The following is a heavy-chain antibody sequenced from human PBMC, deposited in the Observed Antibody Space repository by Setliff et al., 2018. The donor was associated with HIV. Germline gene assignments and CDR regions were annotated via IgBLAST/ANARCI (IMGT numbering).Heavy chain of an antibody. Sequence: GGSLRLSCAASGFTFSSHWMSWVRQAPGKGLEWVANIKKDGSEKYYVDSVKGRFTISRDNSKNTLSLQMNSLRAEDTAVYYCAKEGLIQLWYGGSFDYWGQGTLVTVSS. J-gene: IGHJ4*02. D-gene: IGHD5-18*01. CDR1: GFTFSSHW. CDR3: AKEGLIQLWYGGSFDY. CDR2: IKKDGSEK. V-gene: IGHV3-7*01.